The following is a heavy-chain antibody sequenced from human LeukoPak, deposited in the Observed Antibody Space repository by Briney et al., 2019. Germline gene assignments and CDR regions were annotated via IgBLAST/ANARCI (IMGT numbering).Heavy chain of an antibody. CDR2: IYPGDSDT. V-gene: IGHV5-51*01. D-gene: IGHD6-19*01. CDR1: GYSFTSYW. J-gene: IGHJ4*02. Sequence: GESLKISCKGSGYSFTSYWIGWVRQMPGKGLEWMGIIYPGDSDTRYSPSFQGQVTISADKSIGTAYLQWSSLKASDTAMYYCARASIAVAGDIDYWGQGTLVTVSS. CDR3: ARASIAVAGDIDY.